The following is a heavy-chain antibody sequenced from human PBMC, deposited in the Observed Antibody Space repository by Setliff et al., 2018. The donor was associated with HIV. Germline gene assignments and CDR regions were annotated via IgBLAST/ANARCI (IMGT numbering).Heavy chain of an antibody. CDR3: ARSVDTAIADAFDI. D-gene: IGHD5-18*01. CDR1: GGSISSGDYY. V-gene: IGHV4-39*07. J-gene: IGHJ3*02. CDR2: IFSSGST. Sequence: SETLSLTCTVSGGSISSGDYYWGWIRQPPGKGLQWIGHIFSSGSTYYNPSLKSRVAISVDTSKNQFSLKLNSVTAADTAVYYCARSVDTAIADAFDIWGQGTMVTVSS.